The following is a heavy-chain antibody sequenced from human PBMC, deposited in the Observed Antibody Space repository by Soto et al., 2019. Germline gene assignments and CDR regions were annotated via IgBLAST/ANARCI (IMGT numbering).Heavy chain of an antibody. CDR2: MSYDGSDT. Sequence: GGSLRLSCVGSGFIFSNNGMHWVRQTPGKGLEWVAFMSYDGSDTFYADSVEGRFTISRDNPKNTLFLHMSNLRAEDTAMYYCTIVRVADSALDHWGQGTLVTVSS. J-gene: IGHJ4*02. V-gene: IGHV3-30*02. CDR3: TIVRVADSALDH. D-gene: IGHD3-10*02. CDR1: GFIFSNNG.